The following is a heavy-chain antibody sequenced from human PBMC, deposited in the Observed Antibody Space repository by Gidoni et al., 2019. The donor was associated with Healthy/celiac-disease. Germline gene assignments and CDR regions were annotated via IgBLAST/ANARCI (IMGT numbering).Heavy chain of an antibody. CDR3: AKDGRAVAGIDY. J-gene: IGHJ4*02. V-gene: IGHV3-30*18. Sequence: QVQLVESGGGVVQPGRSLRLSCAASGFTFSSYGMHWVRQAPGKGLEWVAVISYDGSNKYYADSVKGRFTISRDNSKNTLYLQMNSLRAEDTAVYYCAKDGRAVAGIDYWGQGTLVTVSS. CDR2: ISYDGSNK. D-gene: IGHD6-19*01. CDR1: GFTFSSYG.